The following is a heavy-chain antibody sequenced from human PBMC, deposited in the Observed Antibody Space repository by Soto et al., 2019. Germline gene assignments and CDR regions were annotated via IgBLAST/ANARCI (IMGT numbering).Heavy chain of an antibody. J-gene: IGHJ5*02. V-gene: IGHV1-69*13. Sequence: ASVKVSCKASGGTFSGYAISWVRQAPGQGLEWMGGIIPIFGTANYAQKFQGRVTITADESTSTAYRELSSLRSEDTAVYYCARCTIFGVAPVEGWFDPWGQGTLVTVSS. CDR3: ARCTIFGVAPVEGWFDP. CDR2: IIPIFGTA. D-gene: IGHD3-3*01. CDR1: GGTFSGYA.